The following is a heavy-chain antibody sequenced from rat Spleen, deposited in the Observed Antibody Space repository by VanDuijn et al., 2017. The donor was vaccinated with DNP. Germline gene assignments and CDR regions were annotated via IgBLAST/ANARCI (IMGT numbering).Heavy chain of an antibody. D-gene: IGHD1-9*01. CDR2: INYEGSST. CDR1: GFTFSDYY. V-gene: IGHV5-20*01. CDR3: TRRGHTTGLNWFVY. J-gene: IGHJ3*01. Sequence: EVQLVESGGGLVQPGRSLKLSCAASGFTFSDYYMAWVRQAPTKGLEWVATINYEGSSTYYCDSVKGQFTVSRDNAKNSQYLQMDSLRSDDTATYYCTRRGHTTGLNWFVYWGQGTLVTVSS.